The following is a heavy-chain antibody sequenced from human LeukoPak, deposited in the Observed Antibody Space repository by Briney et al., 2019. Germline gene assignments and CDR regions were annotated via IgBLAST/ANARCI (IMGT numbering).Heavy chain of an antibody. Sequence: SETLSLTCTVSGGSISSSSYYWGWIRQPPGKGLEWIGSIYYSGSTYYNPSLKGRVTISVDTSKNQFSLKLSSVTAADTAVYYCARGSSVAGTYWGQGTLVTVSS. D-gene: IGHD6-19*01. CDR2: IYYSGST. V-gene: IGHV4-39*07. J-gene: IGHJ4*02. CDR1: GGSISSSSYY. CDR3: ARGSSVAGTY.